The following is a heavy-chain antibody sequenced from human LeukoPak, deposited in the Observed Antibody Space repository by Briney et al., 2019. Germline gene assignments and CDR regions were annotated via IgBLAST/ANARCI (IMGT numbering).Heavy chain of an antibody. CDR1: GGSISSYY. CDR2: IYYSGST. J-gene: IGHJ6*02. V-gene: IGHV4-59*01. CDR3: ARAVGSRKEYYYGMDV. Sequence: PSETLSLTCTVSGGSISSYYWSWIRQPPGKGLEWIGYIYYSGSTNYNPSLKSRVTISVDTPKNQFSLKLSSVTAADTAVYYCARAVGSRKEYYYGMDVWGQGTTVTVSS. D-gene: IGHD1-26*01.